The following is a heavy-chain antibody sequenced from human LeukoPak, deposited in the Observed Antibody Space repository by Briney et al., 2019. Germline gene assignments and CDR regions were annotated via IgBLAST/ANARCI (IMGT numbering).Heavy chain of an antibody. CDR2: INPNSGGT. CDR1: GYTFTGYY. Sequence: GGSLRLSCAASGYTFTGYYMHWVRQAPGQGLEWMGWINPNSGGTNYAQKFQGRVTMTRDTSISTAYMELSRLRSDDTAVYYCARVRYYGSGSYRGFDYWGQGTLVTVSS. V-gene: IGHV1-2*02. J-gene: IGHJ4*02. D-gene: IGHD3-10*01. CDR3: ARVRYYGSGSYRGFDY.